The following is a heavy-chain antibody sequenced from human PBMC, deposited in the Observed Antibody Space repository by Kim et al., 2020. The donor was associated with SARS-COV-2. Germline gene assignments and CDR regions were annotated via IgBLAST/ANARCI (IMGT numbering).Heavy chain of an antibody. D-gene: IGHD6-19*01. CDR3: TGSGWYVRWLAY. J-gene: IGHJ4*02. V-gene: IGHV4-34*01. CDR2: T. Sequence: TTSHPPLKSRVTISVDTSKNQFSLKLSSVTAPDTAVYYCTGSGWYVRWLAYWGQGTLVTVSS.